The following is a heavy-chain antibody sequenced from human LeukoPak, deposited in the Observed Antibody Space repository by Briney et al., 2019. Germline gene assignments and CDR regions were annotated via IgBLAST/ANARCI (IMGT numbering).Heavy chain of an antibody. CDR1: GFTFDDYG. CDR2: ISWDGGST. D-gene: IGHD1-26*01. J-gene: IGHJ6*03. CDR3: AKGLVGATDYYYMDV. V-gene: IGHV3-43*01. Sequence: GGSLRLSCAASGFTFDDYGMSWVRQAPGKGLEWVSLISWDGGSTYYADSVKGRFTISRDNSKNSLYLQMNSLRTEDTALYYCAKGLVGATDYYYMDVWGKGTTVTVSS.